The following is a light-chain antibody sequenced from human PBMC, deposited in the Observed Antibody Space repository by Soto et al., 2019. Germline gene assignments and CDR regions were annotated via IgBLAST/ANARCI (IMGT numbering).Light chain of an antibody. CDR1: SSNIGSNY. CDR2: RNN. J-gene: IGLJ1*01. Sequence: QSALTQPPSASRTPGQRVTISCSGSSSNIGSNYVYWYQQLPGTAPKLPIYRNNQRPSGVPDRFSGATSGTSASLAISGLRSEDEDDYYCAAWDDCLTGYVCGTGTKVTVL. V-gene: IGLV1-47*01. CDR3: AAWDDCLTGYV.